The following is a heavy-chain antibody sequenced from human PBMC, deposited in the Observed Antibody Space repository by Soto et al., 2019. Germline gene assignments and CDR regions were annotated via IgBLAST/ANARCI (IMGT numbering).Heavy chain of an antibody. D-gene: IGHD1-1*01. CDR3: AKDQTWNPRKWFDP. V-gene: IGHV3-23*01. Sequence: GGSLRLSCAASGFTFSSYAMSWVRQAPGKGLEWVSGISGSGGGTYYADSVKGRFTISRDNSKNRLYVQMNSLRAEDTAIYYCAKDQTWNPRKWFDPWGQGTLVTVSS. J-gene: IGHJ5*02. CDR1: GFTFSSYA. CDR2: ISGSGGGT.